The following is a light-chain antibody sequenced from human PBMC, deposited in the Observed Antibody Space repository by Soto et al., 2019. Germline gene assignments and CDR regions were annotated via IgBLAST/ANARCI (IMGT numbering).Light chain of an antibody. CDR1: QSVSSN. V-gene: IGKV3-15*01. CDR3: QQYNNWPRT. Sequence: EIVMTQSPATLSVSPGDRATLSCRPSQSVSSNFAWYQQKPGQAPRLLIYGASTRATEIPARFRGTGSGTEFTLTISSLQAEDFAVYYCQQYNNWPRTCGQGTNVQIK. CDR2: GAS. J-gene: IGKJ1*01.